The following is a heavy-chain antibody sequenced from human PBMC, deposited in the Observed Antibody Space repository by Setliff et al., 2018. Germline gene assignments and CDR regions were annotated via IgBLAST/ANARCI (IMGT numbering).Heavy chain of an antibody. CDR3: ARVGTGSLLDY. CDR2: INTDTGNP. J-gene: IGHJ4*02. CDR1: GYTFNNYA. Sequence: ASVKVSCKASGYTFNNYAINWVRQAPVQGLEWMGWINTDTGNPTSAQGFTGRFVLSLDTPVSTAYLQISNLKAEDTALYYCARVGTGSLLDYWGQGTLVTVSS. D-gene: IGHD1-1*01. V-gene: IGHV7-4-1*02.